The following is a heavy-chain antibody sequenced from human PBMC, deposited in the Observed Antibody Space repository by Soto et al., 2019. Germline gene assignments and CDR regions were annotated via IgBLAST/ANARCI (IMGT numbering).Heavy chain of an antibody. CDR1: GFTFSSYA. Sequence: GGSLRLSCAASGFTFSSYAMSWVRQAQEKGLEWVSAISGSGGSTYYADSVKGRFTISRDNSKNTLYLQMNSLRAEDTAVYYCAKDLGQWLVTDYFDYWGQGTLVTVSS. CDR3: AKDLGQWLVTDYFDY. V-gene: IGHV3-23*01. D-gene: IGHD6-19*01. J-gene: IGHJ4*02. CDR2: ISGSGGST.